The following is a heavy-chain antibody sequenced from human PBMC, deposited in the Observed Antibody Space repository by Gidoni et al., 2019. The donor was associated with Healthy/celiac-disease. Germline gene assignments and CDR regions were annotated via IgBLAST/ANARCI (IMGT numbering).Heavy chain of an antibody. V-gene: IGHV1-69*01. J-gene: IGHJ3*02. D-gene: IGHD3-3*01. CDR1: GGPFRSYA. Sequence: QVQLEQYGAEVKKRGSSVKVSCTASGGPFRSYAISWVRPAPGHGLEWMGGIIPSFGTSNYAQKFQRRVTITADESTSTAYMELSSLRSEDTAVYYCAGAIFGVVISAFDIWGQGTMVTVSS. CDR3: AGAIFGVVISAFDI. CDR2: IIPSFGTS.